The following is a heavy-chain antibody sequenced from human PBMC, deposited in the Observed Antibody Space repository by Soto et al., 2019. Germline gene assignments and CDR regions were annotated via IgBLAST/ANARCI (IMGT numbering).Heavy chain of an antibody. V-gene: IGHV3-33*01. Sequence: GSLRLSCAASGFTFSTYGMHWVRQAPGKGLEWVAAIWYDGSNRYYGDSVRGRFTISRDNSKNTLYLQMNSLRAEDTAVYYCARDPHCGGTTCSPATGGQETQVTVSS. J-gene: IGHJ4*02. CDR2: IWYDGSNR. CDR1: GFTFSTYG. CDR3: ARDPHCGGTTCSPAT. D-gene: IGHD2-21*01.